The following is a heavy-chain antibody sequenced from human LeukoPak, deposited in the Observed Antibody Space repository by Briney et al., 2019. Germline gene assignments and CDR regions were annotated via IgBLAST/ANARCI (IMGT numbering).Heavy chain of an antibody. Sequence: GASVKVSCKASGYTFTTYGVSWVRQAPGQGLDWMGWISAYNCDTNYAQKLQGRVSMTTDTSASKAYMELRSLRSDDTAVYYCARDLSPRGSPDYWGQGTLVTVSS. CDR3: ARDLSPRGSPDY. CDR2: ISAYNCDT. V-gene: IGHV1-18*01. CDR1: GYTFTTYG. J-gene: IGHJ4*02. D-gene: IGHD2/OR15-2a*01.